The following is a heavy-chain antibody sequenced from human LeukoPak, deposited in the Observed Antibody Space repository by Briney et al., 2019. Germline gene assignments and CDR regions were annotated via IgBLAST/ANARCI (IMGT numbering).Heavy chain of an antibody. Sequence: ASVRVSCTASGYTFTGYYMHWVRQAPGQGLEWMGWISAYNGNTNYAQKLQGRVTMTTDTSTSTAYMELRSLRSDDTAVYYCAKGRIVVVPAATYYYGMDVWGQGTTVTVSS. CDR2: ISAYNGNT. CDR3: AKGRIVVVPAATYYYGMDV. V-gene: IGHV1-18*04. CDR1: GYTFTGYY. D-gene: IGHD2-2*01. J-gene: IGHJ6*02.